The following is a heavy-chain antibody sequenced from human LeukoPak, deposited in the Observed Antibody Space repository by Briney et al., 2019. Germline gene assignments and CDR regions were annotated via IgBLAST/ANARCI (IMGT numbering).Heavy chain of an antibody. CDR3: ARDQGDGIAVAGYFDY. CDR1: GYTFTSYY. D-gene: IGHD6-19*01. V-gene: IGHV1-46*01. CDR2: INPSGGST. J-gene: IGHJ4*02. Sequence: GASVKVSCKASGYTFTSYYMHWVRQAPGQGLEWMGKINPSGGSTSYAQKFQGRVTMTRDTSTSTVYMELSSLRSEDTAVYYCARDQGDGIAVAGYFDYWGQGTLVTVSS.